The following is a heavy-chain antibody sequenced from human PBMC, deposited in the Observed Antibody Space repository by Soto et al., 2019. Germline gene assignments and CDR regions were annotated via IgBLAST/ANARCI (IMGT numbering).Heavy chain of an antibody. V-gene: IGHV3-7*05. CDR2: IKQDGSEK. CDR3: ARGGSGYPHDY. CDR1: GFTLSTYW. D-gene: IGHD3-3*01. Sequence: GGSLRLSCAASGFTLSTYWMSWVRQAPGKGLEWVANIKQDGSEKYYVDSVKGRFTISRDNAKNSLYLQMNSLRSEDTAVYYCARGGSGYPHDYWGQGTLVTVSS. J-gene: IGHJ4*02.